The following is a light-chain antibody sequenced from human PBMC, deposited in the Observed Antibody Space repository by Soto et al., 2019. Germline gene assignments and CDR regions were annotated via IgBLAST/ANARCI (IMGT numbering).Light chain of an antibody. Sequence: QSVLTQSPSVSAAPGQKVTISCSGSSSNIGNNYVSWYQQLPGTAPKLLIYDNNKRPSGIPDRFSGSKSGTSGTLDITGLQAEDEADYYCCSYAGDGSYVIFGGGTQLTVL. J-gene: IGLJ2*01. CDR1: SSNIGNNY. CDR2: DNN. CDR3: CSYAGDGSYVI. V-gene: IGLV1-51*01.